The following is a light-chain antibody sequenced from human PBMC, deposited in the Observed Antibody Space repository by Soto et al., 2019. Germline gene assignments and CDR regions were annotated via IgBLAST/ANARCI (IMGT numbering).Light chain of an antibody. Sequence: EIVLTQSPGTLSLSPGERATLSCRASQSVDSYLNWYQQKPGQAPRLLIYGASSRATGIPDRFSGSGSGTDFTLTISRLEPEDFAVYYCQHHGGSPLFTFGPGTKV. CDR3: QHHGGSPLFT. CDR1: QSVDSY. J-gene: IGKJ3*01. CDR2: GAS. V-gene: IGKV3-20*01.